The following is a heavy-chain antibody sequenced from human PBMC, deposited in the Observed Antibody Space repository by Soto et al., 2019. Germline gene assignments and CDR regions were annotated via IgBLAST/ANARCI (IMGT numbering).Heavy chain of an antibody. Sequence: PSETLSLTCTVSGGSVSSSSYYWSWIRQPPGKGLEWIGYIYYSGSTNYNPSLKSRVTISVDTSKNQFSLKLSSVTAADTAVYYCARLETYYYYYYMDVWGKGTTVTVSS. CDR3: ARLETYYYYYYMDV. CDR1: GGSVSSSSYY. J-gene: IGHJ6*03. CDR2: IYYSGST. V-gene: IGHV4-61*01.